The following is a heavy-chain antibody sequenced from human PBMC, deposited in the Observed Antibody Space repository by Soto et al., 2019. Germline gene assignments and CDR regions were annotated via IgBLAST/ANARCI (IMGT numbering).Heavy chain of an antibody. J-gene: IGHJ6*02. D-gene: IGHD3-3*01. Sequence: SVKVSCKASGVTFSSHAISWVRPAPLQGLQWMGGLIPISGTPNYAQKFQGRVRITADEHTSTAYMELSSLRFDDTAVYYCTTAPRRDFWSGYYYGMDVWGQGTTVTVSS. V-gene: IGHV1-69*13. CDR1: GVTFSSHA. CDR2: LIPISGTP. CDR3: TTAPRRDFWSGYYYGMDV.